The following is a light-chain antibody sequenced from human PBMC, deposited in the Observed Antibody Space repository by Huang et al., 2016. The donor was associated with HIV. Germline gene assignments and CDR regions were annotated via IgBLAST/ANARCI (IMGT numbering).Light chain of an antibody. CDR3: QQYHNYST. J-gene: IGKJ2*01. CDR1: ESISSW. Sequence: DIHMTQSPSTLSASLGDRVTITCRPSESISSWLAWYQQKQGKAHKLLVYRSSNLETGVPSRVSGSGSGTDITLTSSRLQPDDFATYYCQQYHNYSTFGQGTKLEIK. V-gene: IGKV1-5*03. CDR2: RSS.